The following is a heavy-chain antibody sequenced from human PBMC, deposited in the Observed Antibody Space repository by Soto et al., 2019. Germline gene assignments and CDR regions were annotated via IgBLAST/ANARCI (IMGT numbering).Heavy chain of an antibody. V-gene: IGHV3-53*01. CDR3: ARERASSGWYEADY. D-gene: IGHD6-19*01. CDR1: GFTVSSNY. J-gene: IGHJ4*02. CDR2: IYSGGST. Sequence: HPGGSLRLSCAASGFTVSSNYMSWVRQAPGKGLEWVSVIYSGGSTYYADSVKGRFTISRDNSKNTLYLQMNSLRAEDTAVYYCARERASSGWYEADYWGQGTLVTVSS.